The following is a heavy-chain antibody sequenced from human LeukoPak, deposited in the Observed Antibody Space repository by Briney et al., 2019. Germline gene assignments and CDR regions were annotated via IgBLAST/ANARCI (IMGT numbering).Heavy chain of an antibody. Sequence: GGSLRLSCAASGFSFNTYSMNWVRQAPGKGLEWVASIFSSSLYINYADSVKGRFTISRDNAENSLFLQMNSLRAEDTAVYYCARDSTYTGSFHDAFDIWGQGTMVIVSS. D-gene: IGHD1-26*01. J-gene: IGHJ3*02. CDR3: ARDSTYTGSFHDAFDI. CDR2: IFSSSLYI. CDR1: GFSFNTYS. V-gene: IGHV3-21*01.